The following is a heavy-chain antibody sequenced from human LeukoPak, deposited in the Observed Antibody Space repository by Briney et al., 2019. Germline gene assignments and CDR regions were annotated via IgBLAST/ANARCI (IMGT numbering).Heavy chain of an antibody. D-gene: IGHD1-20*01. Sequence: GGSLRLSCAASGSTFSSFSTYDFNWVRQAPGKGLEWVSYISSSGGTIYYADSVKGRFTISRDNSKNTLYLQMNNLRTEDTAVYDCAKDLSDNWNDGRAFDIWGQGTMVTVSS. CDR2: ISSSGGTI. V-gene: IGHV3-23*01. CDR1: GSTFSSFSTYD. CDR3: AKDLSDNWNDGRAFDI. J-gene: IGHJ3*02.